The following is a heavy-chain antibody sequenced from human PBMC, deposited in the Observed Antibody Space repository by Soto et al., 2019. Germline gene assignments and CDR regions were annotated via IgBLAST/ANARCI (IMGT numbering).Heavy chain of an antibody. CDR2: IIPILGIA. Sequence: GASVKVSCKASGGTFSSYTISWVRQAPGQGLEWMGRIIPILGIANYAQKFQGRVTITADKSTSTAYMELSSLRSEDTAVYYCARTSYDTLNWFDPWGQGTLVTVSS. CDR3: ARTSYDTLNWFDP. V-gene: IGHV1-69*02. J-gene: IGHJ5*02. CDR1: GGTFSSYT. D-gene: IGHD2-2*01.